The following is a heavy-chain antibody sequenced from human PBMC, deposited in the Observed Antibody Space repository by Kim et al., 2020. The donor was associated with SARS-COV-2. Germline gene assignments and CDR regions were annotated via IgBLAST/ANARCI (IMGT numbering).Heavy chain of an antibody. V-gene: IGHV1-18*04. J-gene: IGHJ3*02. Sequence: ASVKVSCKASGYTFTSYGISWVRQAPGQGLEWMGWISAYNGNTNYAQKLQGRVTMTTDTSTSTAYMELRSLRSDDTAVYYCARERKPLVVHRGAFDIWGQGTMVTVSS. CDR2: ISAYNGNT. D-gene: IGHD2-15*01. CDR1: GYTFTSYG. CDR3: ARERKPLVVHRGAFDI.